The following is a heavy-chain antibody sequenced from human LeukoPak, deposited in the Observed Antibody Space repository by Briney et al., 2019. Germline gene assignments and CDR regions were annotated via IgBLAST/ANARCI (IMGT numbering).Heavy chain of an antibody. V-gene: IGHV5-51*04. CDR1: GYRFPTYR. Sequence: GGSLEISFQGPGYRFPTYRLDWVPPIPGKGPEWRGIIYPADSETRYSPSFQGQVTISAEKPISAAYLEWSRLKSSDTAMYYCARKSRADYWGQGTLVTVSS. CDR2: IYPADSET. CDR3: ARKSRADY. J-gene: IGHJ4*02.